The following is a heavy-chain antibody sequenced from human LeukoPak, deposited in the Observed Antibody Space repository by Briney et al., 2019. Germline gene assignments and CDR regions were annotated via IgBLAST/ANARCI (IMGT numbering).Heavy chain of an antibody. V-gene: IGHV3-21*01. CDR1: GFTVSSNY. CDR3: ARRDYMDV. CDR2: ISSSSDYI. J-gene: IGHJ6*03. Sequence: KPGGSLRLSCAASGFTVSSNYMSWVRQAPGKGLEWVSSISSSSDYIYYADSVKGRFTISRDNAKNSLYLQMNSLRAEDTAVYYCARRDYMDVWGKGTTVTVSS.